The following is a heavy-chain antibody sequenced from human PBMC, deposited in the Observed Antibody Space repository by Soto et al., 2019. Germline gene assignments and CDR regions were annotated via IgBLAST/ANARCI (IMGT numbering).Heavy chain of an antibody. D-gene: IGHD3-16*02. CDR1: GGSISSSSYY. CDR2: IYYSGST. Sequence: PSETLSLTCTVSGGSISSSSYYWGWIRQPPGKGLEWIGSIYYSGSTYYNPSLKSRVTISVDTSKNQFSLKLSSVTAADTAVYYCARLSFWDYVWGSYRTHFDYWGQGTLVTVSS. CDR3: ARLSFWDYVWGSYRTHFDY. V-gene: IGHV4-39*01. J-gene: IGHJ4*02.